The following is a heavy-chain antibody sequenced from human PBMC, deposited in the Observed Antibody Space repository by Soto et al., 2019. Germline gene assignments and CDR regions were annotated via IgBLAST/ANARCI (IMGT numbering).Heavy chain of an antibody. CDR1: GGTFSSYA. Sequence: QVQLVQSGAEVKKPGSSVKVSCKASGGTFSSYAISWVRQAPGQGLEWMGGIIPIFGTANYAQKFQGRVTITADESTSTAYMELSSLRSEDTAVYYCARESFPGMVRGHSIRGRELYFDYCGHGTLVTVSS. D-gene: IGHD3-10*01. J-gene: IGHJ4*03. CDR2: IIPIFGTA. CDR3: ARESFPGMVRGHSIRGRELYFDY. V-gene: IGHV1-69*01.